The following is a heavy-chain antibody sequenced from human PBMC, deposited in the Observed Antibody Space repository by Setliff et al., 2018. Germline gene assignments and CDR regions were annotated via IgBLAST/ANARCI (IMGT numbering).Heavy chain of an antibody. V-gene: IGHV4-30-4*08. Sequence: SETLSLTCTVSGGSISSGDYYWSWIRQPPGKGLEWIGYIYYSGSTYYNPSLKSRVTISVDTSKNQFSLKVSSVTAADTAVYYCARSFSRREKFLLDYWGQGALVTVPS. CDR3: ARSFSRREKFLLDY. CDR1: GGSISSGDYY. J-gene: IGHJ4*02. CDR2: IYYSGST.